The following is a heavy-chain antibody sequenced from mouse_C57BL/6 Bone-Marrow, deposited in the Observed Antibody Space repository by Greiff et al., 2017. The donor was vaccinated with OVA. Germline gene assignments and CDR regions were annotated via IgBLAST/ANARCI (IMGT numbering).Heavy chain of an antibody. CDR1: GYTFTSYW. CDR3: ARDGYERGYYAMDY. J-gene: IGHJ4*01. Sequence: QVQLQPPGAELVRPGSSVKLSCKASGYTFTSYWMHWVKQRPIQGLEWIGNIDPSDSETHYNQKFKGKATLTVDKSSSTAYMQLSSLTSEDSAFYFCARDGYERGYYAMDYWGQGTSVTVSS. D-gene: IGHD2-2*01. V-gene: IGHV1-52*01. CDR2: IDPSDSET.